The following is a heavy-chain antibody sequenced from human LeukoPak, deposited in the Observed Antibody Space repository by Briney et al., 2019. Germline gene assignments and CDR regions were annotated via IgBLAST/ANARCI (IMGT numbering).Heavy chain of an antibody. Sequence: GGSLRLSCAGSGFTFSSYWMLWVRQAPGEGLVWVSRISSDEISTNYAASVRGRLTISRDNAKNTLYLQMDSLRAEDTAVYYCAKAGGTTGSMRFYMDVWGKGTTVTVSS. CDR1: GFTFSSYW. CDR2: ISSDEIST. J-gene: IGHJ6*03. D-gene: IGHD1-1*01. CDR3: AKAGGTTGSMRFYMDV. V-gene: IGHV3-74*01.